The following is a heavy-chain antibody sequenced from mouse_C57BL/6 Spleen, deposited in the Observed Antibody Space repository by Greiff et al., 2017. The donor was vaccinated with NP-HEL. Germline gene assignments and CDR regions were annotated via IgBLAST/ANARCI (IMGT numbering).Heavy chain of an antibody. J-gene: IGHJ4*01. CDR2: INPSNGGT. D-gene: IGHD3-2*02. Sequence: VQLQQSGTELVKPGASVKLSCKASGYTFTSYWMHWVKQRPGQGLEWIGNINPSNGGTNYNEKFKSKATLTVDKSSSTAYMQLSSLTSEDSAVYYCARSSGPHYYAMDYWGQGTSVTVSS. CDR1: GYTFTSYW. CDR3: ARSSGPHYYAMDY. V-gene: IGHV1-53*01.